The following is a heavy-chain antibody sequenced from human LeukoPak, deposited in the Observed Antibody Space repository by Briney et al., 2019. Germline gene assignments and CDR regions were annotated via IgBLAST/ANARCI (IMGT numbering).Heavy chain of an antibody. D-gene: IGHD6-13*01. CDR2: FYDSGNT. CDR1: GYSISSGYY. J-gene: IGHJ2*01. V-gene: IGHV4-38-2*02. Sequence: RSSETLSLTCTVSGYSISSGYYWGWIRQPPGKGLEWIGSFYDSGNTYYNPSLKSRVTISVDTSKNQFSLKLSSVTAADTAVYYCARVYYSNSYDYWYFDLWGRGTLVTVSS. CDR3: ARVYYSNSYDYWYFDL.